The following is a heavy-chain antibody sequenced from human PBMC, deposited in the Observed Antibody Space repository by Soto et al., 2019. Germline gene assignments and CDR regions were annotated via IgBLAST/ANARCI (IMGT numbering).Heavy chain of an antibody. Sequence: EVQLVESGGGLVQPGRSLRLSCVASGFTFDDYAMHWVRQTLGKGLEWVSSIDWNGGSTAYADSVKGRFTISRDNARKSLYLQMNSLRPEDTALYYCVTSRGSYFVYFGLDGWGPGTTVTVSS. CDR1: GFTFDDYA. J-gene: IGHJ6*02. D-gene: IGHD1-26*01. CDR2: IDWNGGST. CDR3: VTSRGSYFVYFGLDG. V-gene: IGHV3-9*01.